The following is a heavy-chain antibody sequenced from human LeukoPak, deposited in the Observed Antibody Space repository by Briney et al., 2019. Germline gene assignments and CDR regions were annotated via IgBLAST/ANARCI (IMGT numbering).Heavy chain of an antibody. J-gene: IGHJ5*02. CDR2: MNPNTGNT. CDR3: TRDYGGNSGWFDP. CDR1: GYTFTNYD. D-gene: IGHD4-23*01. V-gene: IGHV1-8*03. Sequence: ASVKVSCKASGYTFTNYDINWVRQATGQGLERMGWMNPNTGNTGYAQKFQGRVTITRNTAISTAYMELSSLRSEDTAVYYCTRDYGGNSGWFDPWGQGTLVTVSS.